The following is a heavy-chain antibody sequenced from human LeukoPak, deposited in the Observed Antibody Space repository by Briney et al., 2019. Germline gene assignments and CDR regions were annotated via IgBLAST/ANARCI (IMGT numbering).Heavy chain of an antibody. Sequence: PSETLSLTCTVFGASISSYYWSWVRQPPGKGLEWIGNINYSGSTNYNPSLTGRVSTSVDTSKNQFSLKLSSVTAADTAVYYCARYYYGSGSYSFDYWGQGTLVTVSS. CDR2: INYSGST. J-gene: IGHJ4*02. V-gene: IGHV4-59*12. CDR1: GASISSYY. D-gene: IGHD3-10*01. CDR3: ARYYYGSGSYSFDY.